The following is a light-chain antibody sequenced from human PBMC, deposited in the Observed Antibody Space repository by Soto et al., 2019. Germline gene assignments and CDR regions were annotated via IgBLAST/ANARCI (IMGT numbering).Light chain of an antibody. Sequence: QSVLTQPASVSGSPGQSITISCTGTSSDVGGYNYVSWYQQHPGKAPKLMIYEVSNRPSGVSNRFSGSKSGNTASLTISGLQAEDGADYYCSSYISSSTYVFGTGTKVTVL. CDR3: SSYISSSTYV. J-gene: IGLJ1*01. V-gene: IGLV2-14*01. CDR1: SSDVGGYNY. CDR2: EVS.